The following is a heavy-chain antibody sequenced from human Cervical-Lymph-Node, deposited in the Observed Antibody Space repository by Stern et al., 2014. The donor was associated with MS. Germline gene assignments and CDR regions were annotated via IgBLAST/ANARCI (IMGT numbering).Heavy chain of an antibody. CDR1: GFNFSRFA. D-gene: IGHD2-15*01. CDR3: ARDPSRLAEGGRLDY. V-gene: IGHV3-33*01. CDR2: IWDDGSDK. Sequence: VQLVESGGGVVQPGRSLRLSCAASGFNFSRFAMHWVRQAPGKGLEWVSLIWDDGSDKEDLDSVKGRFAISRDNSKNTLYLQMNSLRAEDTAIYYCARDPSRLAEGGRLDYWGQGTLVTVSS. J-gene: IGHJ4*02.